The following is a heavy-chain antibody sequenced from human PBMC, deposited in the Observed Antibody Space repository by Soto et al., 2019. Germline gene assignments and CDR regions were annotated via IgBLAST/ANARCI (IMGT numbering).Heavy chain of an antibody. V-gene: IGHV1-58*01. CDR1: GFTFTSSA. Sequence: SVKVSCKASGFTFTSSAVQWVRHARGQRLEWIGWIVVGSGNTNYAQKFQERVTITRDMSTSTAYMELSSLRSEDTAVYYCAAGYGSGSYYINYYYYGMDVWGQGTTVTVSS. D-gene: IGHD3-10*01. CDR3: AAGYGSGSYYINYYYYGMDV. CDR2: IVVGSGNT. J-gene: IGHJ6*02.